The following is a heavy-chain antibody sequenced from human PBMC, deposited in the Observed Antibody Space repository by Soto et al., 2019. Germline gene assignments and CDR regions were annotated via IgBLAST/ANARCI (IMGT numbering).Heavy chain of an antibody. CDR3: AKGGYSYGPYYFDY. J-gene: IGHJ4*02. Sequence: EVQLVESGGGLVKPGGSLRLSCAASGFTFSSYSMNWVRQAPGKGLEWVSSISSSGSTIYYADSVKGRFTISRDNAKNSLYLQMNSLRAEDTAVYYCAKGGYSYGPYYFDYWGQGTLVTVSS. D-gene: IGHD5-18*01. CDR2: ISSSGSTI. CDR1: GFTFSSYS. V-gene: IGHV3-21*02.